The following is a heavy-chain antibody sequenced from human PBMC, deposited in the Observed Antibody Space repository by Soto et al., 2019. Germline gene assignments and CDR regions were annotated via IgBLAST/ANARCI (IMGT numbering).Heavy chain of an antibody. CDR1: GFTFDDYG. CDR3: AKARGGIDY. J-gene: IGHJ4*02. D-gene: IGHD3-16*01. Sequence: EVQLVESGGGLVQPGRSLRLSCVGSGFTFDDYGMHWVRQAPGKGLEWVSGISWDSYSIGYADSVKGRFTISRDNAKNSLYLQMNSLKSEDTALYYVAKARGGIDYWGQGTLVTVSS. V-gene: IGHV3-9*01. CDR2: ISWDSYSI.